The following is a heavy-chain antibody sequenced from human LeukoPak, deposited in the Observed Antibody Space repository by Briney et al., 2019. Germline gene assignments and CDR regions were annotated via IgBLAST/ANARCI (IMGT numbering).Heavy chain of an antibody. CDR3: AREDSYYYGPGSYPFDY. Sequence: GGSLRLSCAASGFTFSSYSMNWVRQAPGKGLEWVSSISSSSSYIYYADSVKGRFTISRDNAKNSLYLQMNSLRAEDTAVYYCAREDSYYYGPGSYPFDYWGQGTLVTVSS. J-gene: IGHJ4*02. CDR2: ISSSSSYI. D-gene: IGHD3-10*01. CDR1: GFTFSSYS. V-gene: IGHV3-21*01.